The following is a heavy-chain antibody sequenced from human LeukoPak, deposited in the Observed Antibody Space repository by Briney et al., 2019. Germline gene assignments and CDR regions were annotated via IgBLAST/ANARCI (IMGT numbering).Heavy chain of an antibody. CDR2: IYYSGST. Sequence: PSETLSLTCTVPGYSISSSYYWSWIRQPPGKGLDWIGYIYYSGSTNYNPSLKSRVTISVDTSKNQFSLKLSSVTAADTAVYYCARDSHDYVSGSSPDAFDIWRQGTMVTVSS. CDR1: GYSISSSYY. D-gene: IGHD3-16*01. J-gene: IGHJ3*02. CDR3: ARDSHDYVSGSSPDAFDI. V-gene: IGHV4-61*01.